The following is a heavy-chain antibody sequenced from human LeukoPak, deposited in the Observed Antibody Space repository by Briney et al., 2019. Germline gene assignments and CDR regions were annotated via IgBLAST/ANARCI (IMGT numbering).Heavy chain of an antibody. D-gene: IGHD5-18*01. CDR2: IYYSGST. CDR3: ARMVSLDY. J-gene: IGHJ4*02. V-gene: IGHV4-59*01. CDR1: GGSISSYY. Sequence: PSETPSLTCTVSGGSISSYYWSWVRQPPEKGLEWIGYIYYSGSTNYNPSLKSRVTISVDTSKNQFSLKLSSVTAADTAVYYCARMVSLDYWGQGTLVTVSS.